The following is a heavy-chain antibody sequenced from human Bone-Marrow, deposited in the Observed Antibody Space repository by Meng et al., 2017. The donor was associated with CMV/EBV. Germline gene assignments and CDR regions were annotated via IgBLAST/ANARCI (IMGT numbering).Heavy chain of an antibody. CDR3: ATRMLFHDTQDS. V-gene: IGHV1-24*01. CDR1: GYTFTSYG. CDR2: FDPEDGKT. D-gene: IGHD3-16*01. J-gene: IGHJ4*02. Sequence: ASVKVSCKASGYTFTSYGISWERPAPGKGLEWMGGFDPEDGKTIYAQNFQGRVTMTEDTSTDTAYMELTSLTSEDTAVYYCATRMLFHDTQDSWGQGTLVTVSS.